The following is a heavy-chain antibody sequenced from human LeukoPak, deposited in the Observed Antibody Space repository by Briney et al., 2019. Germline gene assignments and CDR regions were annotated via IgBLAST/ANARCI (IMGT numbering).Heavy chain of an antibody. Sequence: ASVKVSCKASGYTFTGYYMHWVRQAPGQGLEWMGWINPNSGGTNSAQKFQGRVTMTRDTSIITAYMELSRLRSDDTAVYYCARGSVPTKYSGYDYFGSGWFDPWGQGTLVTVSS. V-gene: IGHV1-2*02. J-gene: IGHJ5*02. CDR2: INPNSGGT. CDR1: GYTFTGYY. D-gene: IGHD5-12*01. CDR3: ARGSVPTKYSGYDYFGSGWFDP.